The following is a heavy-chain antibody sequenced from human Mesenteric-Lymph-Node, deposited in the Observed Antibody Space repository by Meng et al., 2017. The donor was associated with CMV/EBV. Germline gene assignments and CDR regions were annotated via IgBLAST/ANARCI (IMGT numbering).Heavy chain of an antibody. CDR3: AKDRFSNFDYIDH. CDR1: GFTFSAYG. D-gene: IGHD4-11*01. Sequence: GESLKISCVASGFTFSAYGMHWVRQAPGKGLEWVAFIRFEGSNPYYKDSVKGRFTVSRDNSKNTVYLQMNGLRADDTAHYYCAKDRFSNFDYIDHWGQGTLVTVSS. J-gene: IGHJ4*02. V-gene: IGHV3-30*02. CDR2: IRFEGSNP.